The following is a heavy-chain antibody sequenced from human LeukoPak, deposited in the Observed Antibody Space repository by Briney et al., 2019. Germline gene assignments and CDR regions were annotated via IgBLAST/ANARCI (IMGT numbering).Heavy chain of an antibody. Sequence: ASVKVSCKASGYTFTSYDINWVRQATGQGLEWMGWMNPNSGNTGYAQKFQGRVTKTRNTSISTAYMELSSLRSEDTAVYYCARGLRYCSGGSCYYWFDPWGQGTLVTVSS. CDR3: ARGLRYCSGGSCYYWFDP. D-gene: IGHD2-15*01. V-gene: IGHV1-8*01. CDR2: MNPNSGNT. CDR1: GYTFTSYD. J-gene: IGHJ5*02.